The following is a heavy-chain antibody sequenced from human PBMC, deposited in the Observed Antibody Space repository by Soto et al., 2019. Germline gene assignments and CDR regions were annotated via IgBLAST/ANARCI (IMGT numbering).Heavy chain of an antibody. CDR3: ARSEYSSSPPDY. D-gene: IGHD6-6*01. CDR1: GFSLSNARMG. CDR2: IFSNDEK. Sequence: GSGPTLVNPTETLTLTCTVSGFSLSNARMGVSWIRQPPGKALEWLAHIFSNDEKSYSTSLKSRLIISKDTSKSQVVLTMTNMDPVDTATYYCARSEYSSSPPDYWGQGTLVTVSS. V-gene: IGHV2-26*01. J-gene: IGHJ4*02.